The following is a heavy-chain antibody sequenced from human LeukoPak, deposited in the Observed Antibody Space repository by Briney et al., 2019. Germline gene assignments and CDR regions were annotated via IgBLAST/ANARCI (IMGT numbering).Heavy chain of an antibody. J-gene: IGHJ4*02. D-gene: IGHD3-3*01. Sequence: PSETLSLTCAVYGGSFSGYYWSWIRQPPGKGLEWIGEINHSGSTNYNPSLRSRVTISVDTSKNQFSLKLSSVTAADTAVYYCARGIGFWSGTDYWGQGTLVTVSS. CDR1: GGSFSGYY. CDR2: INHSGST. CDR3: ARGIGFWSGTDY. V-gene: IGHV4-34*01.